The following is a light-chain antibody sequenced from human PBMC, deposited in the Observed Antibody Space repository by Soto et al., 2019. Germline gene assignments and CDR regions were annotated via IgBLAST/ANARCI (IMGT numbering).Light chain of an antibody. CDR3: CSCAGSYTWV. J-gene: IGLJ1*01. CDR1: SSDVGGYNY. CDR2: DVT. V-gene: IGLV2-11*01. Sequence: QSALTQPRSVSGSPGQSVTISCTGTSSDVGGYNYVSWYEQHPVKAPKLMIYDVTKRPSGVPDRFSGSKSGNTASLTISGLQAEDEADYYCCSCAGSYTWVFGTGTKLTVL.